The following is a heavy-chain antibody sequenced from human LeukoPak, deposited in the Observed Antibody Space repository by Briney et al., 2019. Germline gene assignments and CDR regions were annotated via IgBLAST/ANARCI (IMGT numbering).Heavy chain of an antibody. J-gene: IGHJ5*02. CDR1: GYTFNSYG. V-gene: IGHV1-18*01. Sequence: ASVKVSCKASGYTFNSYGISWVRQAPGQGLEWMGWISAYNGNTNYAQKLQGRVTMTTDTSTSTAYMELRSLRSDDTAVYYCARVQSSSWYSGWFDPWGQGTLVTVSS. D-gene: IGHD6-13*01. CDR2: ISAYNGNT. CDR3: ARVQSSSWYSGWFDP.